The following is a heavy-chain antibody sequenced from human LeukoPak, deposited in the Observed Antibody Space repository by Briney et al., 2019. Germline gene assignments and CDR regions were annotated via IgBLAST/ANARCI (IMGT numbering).Heavy chain of an antibody. J-gene: IGHJ4*02. D-gene: IGHD4-17*01. V-gene: IGHV4-59*01. CDR3: ARGIESYGDYGY. CDR1: GGSISGSY. CDR2: MYNSGSN. Sequence: SETLSLTCTVSGGSISGSYWSWIRQPPGKGLEWIAYMYNSGSNNYNPSLKSRVTISIDTSKNKFSLKLSSLTAADTAIYYCARGIESYGDYGYWGQGIRVTVSS.